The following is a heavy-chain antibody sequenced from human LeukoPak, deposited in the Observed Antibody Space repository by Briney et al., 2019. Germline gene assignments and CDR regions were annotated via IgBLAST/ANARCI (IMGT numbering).Heavy chain of an antibody. Sequence: GGSLRLSCAASGFTFSSYAMSWVRQAPGKGLEWVSAISGSGGSTYYADSVKGRFTISRDNSKNTLYLQMNSLRAEDTALYYCAKDMARIVGATSYYYGMDVWGQGTTVTVSS. D-gene: IGHD1-26*01. CDR2: ISGSGGST. J-gene: IGHJ6*02. V-gene: IGHV3-23*01. CDR3: AKDMARIVGATSYYYGMDV. CDR1: GFTFSSYA.